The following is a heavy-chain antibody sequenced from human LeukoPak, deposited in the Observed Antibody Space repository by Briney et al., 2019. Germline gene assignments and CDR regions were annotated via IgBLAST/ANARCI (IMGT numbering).Heavy chain of an antibody. J-gene: IGHJ5*02. D-gene: IGHD4-17*01. CDR1: GYTFTSYD. V-gene: IGHV1-46*01. CDR3: ARGSHDRGDGDGWFDP. CDR2: INPSGGST. Sequence: ASVKVSCKASGYTFTSYDINWVRQAPGQGLEWMGIINPSGGSTSYAQKFQGRVTMTRDTSTSTVYMELSSLRSEDTAVYYCARGSHDRGDGDGWFDPWGQGTLVTVSS.